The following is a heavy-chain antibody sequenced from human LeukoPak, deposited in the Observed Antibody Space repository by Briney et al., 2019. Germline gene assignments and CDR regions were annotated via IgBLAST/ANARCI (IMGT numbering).Heavy chain of an antibody. J-gene: IGHJ4*02. CDR1: GGSISRYC. D-gene: IGHD2-2*01. Sequence: SETLSLTCTVSGGSISRYCWSWVRQPPGKGLEWLGYIYYSGSTNYNPSLKSRVTISVDTSKNQFSLKRSSVTAADTAVYYCARSLGYCSSTSCYWETLFDYWGQGTLVTVSS. CDR3: ARSLGYCSSTSCYWETLFDY. CDR2: IYYSGST. V-gene: IGHV4-59*01.